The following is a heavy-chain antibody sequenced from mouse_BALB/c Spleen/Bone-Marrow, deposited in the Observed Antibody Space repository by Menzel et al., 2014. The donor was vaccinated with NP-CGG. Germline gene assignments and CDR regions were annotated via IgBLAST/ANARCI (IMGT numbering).Heavy chain of an antibody. J-gene: IGHJ2*01. Sequence: EVQRVESGGGLVHPGGSLKLSCAASGFTFSSYGMSWVRQTPDKRLELVATINSNGGSTYYPDSVKGRFTISRDNAKNTLYLQMSSLKSEDTAMYYCARDYDYDYWGQGTTLTVSS. CDR1: GFTFSSYG. CDR2: INSNGGST. D-gene: IGHD2-4*01. V-gene: IGHV5-6-3*01. CDR3: ARDYDYDY.